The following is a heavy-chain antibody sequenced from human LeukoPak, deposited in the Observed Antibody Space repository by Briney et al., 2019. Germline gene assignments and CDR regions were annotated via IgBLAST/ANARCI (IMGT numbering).Heavy chain of an antibody. D-gene: IGHD3-10*01. Sequence: PSETLSLTCAVSGYSISSGYFWGWIRQPTGKGLEWIGSIYHSGSTYYNPSLKSRVTISVDTSKNQFSLKLSSVTAADTAVYYCARLTVRGPSYMDVWGKGTTVTVSS. CDR1: GYSISSGYF. CDR3: ARLTVRGPSYMDV. J-gene: IGHJ6*03. V-gene: IGHV4-38-2*01. CDR2: IYHSGST.